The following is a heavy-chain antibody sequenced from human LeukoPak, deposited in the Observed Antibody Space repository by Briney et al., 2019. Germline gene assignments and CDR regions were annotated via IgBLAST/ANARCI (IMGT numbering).Heavy chain of an antibody. CDR2: IYYSGST. V-gene: IGHV4-59*01. J-gene: IGHJ4*02. CDR3: ATNTSHARLYGDYRFDY. CDR1: GGSISSYY. D-gene: IGHD4-17*01. Sequence: SETLSLTCTVSGGSISSYYWSWIRQPPGKGLEWIGYIYYSGSTNYNPSLKRRVTISVDTSKTQCSLKLSSVTAADTAVYYCATNTSHARLYGDYRFDYGGRGTLVTVS.